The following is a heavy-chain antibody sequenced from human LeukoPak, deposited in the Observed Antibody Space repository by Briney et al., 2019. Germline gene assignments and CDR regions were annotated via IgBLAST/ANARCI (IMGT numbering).Heavy chain of an antibody. Sequence: ASETLSLTCAVYGGSFSGYYWSWIRQPPEKGLEWIGEINHSGTTNYNPSLKSRLTISVDTSKNQSSLKLSSVTAADTAVYYCARLPRSSGWEPIDYWGQGTLVTVSS. CDR2: INHSGTT. CDR1: GGSFSGYY. CDR3: ARLPRSSGWEPIDY. V-gene: IGHV4-34*01. D-gene: IGHD6-19*01. J-gene: IGHJ4*02.